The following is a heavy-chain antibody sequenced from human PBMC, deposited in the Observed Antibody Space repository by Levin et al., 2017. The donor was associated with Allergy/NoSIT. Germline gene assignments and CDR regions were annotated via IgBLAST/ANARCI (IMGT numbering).Heavy chain of an antibody. CDR2: IDPSDSYT. J-gene: IGHJ5*02. CDR3: ARQATALEGLQDNWFDP. Sequence: GESLKISCKGSGYSFTSYWISWVRQMPGKGLEWMGRIDPSDSYTNYSPSFQGHVTISADKSISTAYLQWSSLKASDTAMYYCARQATALEGLQDNWFDPWGQGTLVTVSS. D-gene: IGHD3-3*01. V-gene: IGHV5-10-1*01. CDR1: GYSFTSYW.